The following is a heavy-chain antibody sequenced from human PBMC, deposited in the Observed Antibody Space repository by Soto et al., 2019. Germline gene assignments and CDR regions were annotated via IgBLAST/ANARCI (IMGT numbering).Heavy chain of an antibody. V-gene: IGHV3-73*01. CDR1: GFTFSGSA. Sequence: GGSLRLSCAASGFTFSGSAMHWVRQASGKGLEWVGRIRSKANSYATAYAASVKGRFTISRDDSKDSLYLLMNSLETQDTAVYYCTRGYISGDDKNFDYWGQGTPVTVSS. CDR2: IRSKANSYAT. CDR3: TRGYISGDDKNFDY. D-gene: IGHD6-25*01. J-gene: IGHJ4*02.